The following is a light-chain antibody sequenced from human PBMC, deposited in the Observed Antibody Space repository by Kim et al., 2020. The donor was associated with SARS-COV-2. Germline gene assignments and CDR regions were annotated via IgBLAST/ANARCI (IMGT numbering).Light chain of an antibody. J-gene: IGLJ1*01. CDR1: KLGDKY. Sequence: VSPGQTDSSTCSGDKLGDKYACWYQQKPGQPPVLVIYQDSKRTSGIPERFSCSNSGKTATLTISGTQAMDEADYYCKAWDSSSSYVFGTGTKVTVL. CDR2: QDS. CDR3: KAWDSSSSYV. V-gene: IGLV3-1*01.